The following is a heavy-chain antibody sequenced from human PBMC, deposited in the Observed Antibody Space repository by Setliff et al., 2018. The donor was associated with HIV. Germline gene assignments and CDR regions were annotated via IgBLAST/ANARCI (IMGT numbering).Heavy chain of an antibody. Sequence: ASVKISCKASGYTFTSYGISWVRQAPGQGLEWMGWISAYNGNTNYAQKLQGRVTMTTDTSTSTAYMELRSLRSDDTAVYYCARGLLWFGEEPVYYFAYWGQGTLVTVSS. CDR1: GYTFTSYG. J-gene: IGHJ4*02. D-gene: IGHD3-10*01. V-gene: IGHV1-18*01. CDR2: ISAYNGNT. CDR3: ARGLLWFGEEPVYYFAY.